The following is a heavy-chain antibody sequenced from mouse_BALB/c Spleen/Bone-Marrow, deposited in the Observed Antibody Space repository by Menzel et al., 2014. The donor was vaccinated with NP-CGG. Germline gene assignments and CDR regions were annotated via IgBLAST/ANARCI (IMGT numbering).Heavy chain of an antibody. Sequence: EVQLVESGGDLVKPGGSLKLSCAASGFTFSSYGMSWVRPTPDKRLEWVATISSRGSYTFYPDSVKGRFTISRDNAKNTLYLQMSSLKSEDTAIYYCSRRSDYDYFDYWGQGTTLTVSS. V-gene: IGHV5-6*01. J-gene: IGHJ2*01. CDR3: SRRSDYDYFDY. D-gene: IGHD2-4*01. CDR2: ISSRGSYT. CDR1: GFTFSSYG.